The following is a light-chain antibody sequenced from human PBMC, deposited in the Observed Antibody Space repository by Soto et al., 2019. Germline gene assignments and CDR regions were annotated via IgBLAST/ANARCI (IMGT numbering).Light chain of an antibody. Sequence: DIVLTQSPGTLSLSPGERATLSCRASRSVSSTHLAWYQQKPGQAPRLFIYGASSRATGIPDRFSGSGSGTDFTLTISRLQPEDFAVYYCQQYGISVTFSGGTKVEIK. V-gene: IGKV3-20*01. CDR1: RSVSSTH. CDR3: QQYGISVT. J-gene: IGKJ4*01. CDR2: GAS.